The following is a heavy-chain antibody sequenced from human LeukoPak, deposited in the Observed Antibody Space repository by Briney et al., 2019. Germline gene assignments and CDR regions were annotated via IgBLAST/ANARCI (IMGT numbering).Heavy chain of an antibody. CDR2: IIPIFGTA. CDR3: ARGMNGRYCSGGSCYSLADY. V-gene: IGHV1-69*13. Sequence: ASVKVSCKASGGTFSSYAISWVRQAPGQGLEWMGGIIPIFGTANYAQKFQGRVTITADESTSTAYMELSSLRSEDTAVYYCARGMNGRYCSGGSCYSLADYWGQGTLVTVSS. CDR1: GGTFSSYA. D-gene: IGHD2-15*01. J-gene: IGHJ4*02.